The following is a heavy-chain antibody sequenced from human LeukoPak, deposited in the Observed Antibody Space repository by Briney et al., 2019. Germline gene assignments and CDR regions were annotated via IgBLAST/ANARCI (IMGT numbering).Heavy chain of an antibody. J-gene: IGHJ4*02. D-gene: IGHD3-22*01. Sequence: GGSLRLSCAASGFTFSTYWMHWVRQAPGKGLAWVSRINTDGSTTHYADSVKGRFTISRDNAKNTLYLQMNGLRAEDTAVYYCGRWDSSGYYSLDYWGQGTLVTVSS. V-gene: IGHV3-74*01. CDR1: GFTFSTYW. CDR3: GRWDSSGYYSLDY. CDR2: INTDGSTT.